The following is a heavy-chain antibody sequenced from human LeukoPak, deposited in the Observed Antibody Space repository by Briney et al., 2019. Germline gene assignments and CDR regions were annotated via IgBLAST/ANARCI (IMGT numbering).Heavy chain of an antibody. D-gene: IGHD1-1*01. J-gene: IGHJ6*02. Sequence: ASVKVSCKASGYTFTGYYMHWVRQAPGQGLEWMGWINPNSGGTNYAQKFQGRVTMTRDTSISTAYMELNRLRSDDTAVYYCARGTGSAYYYYYGMDVWGQGTTVTVSS. CDR2: INPNSGGT. CDR1: GYTFTGYY. V-gene: IGHV1-2*02. CDR3: ARGTGSAYYYYYGMDV.